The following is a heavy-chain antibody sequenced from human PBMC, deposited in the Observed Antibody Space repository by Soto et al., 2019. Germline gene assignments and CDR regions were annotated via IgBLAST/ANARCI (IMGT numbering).Heavy chain of an antibody. CDR1: GYTFTSYA. CDR2: INAGSGNT. Sequence: QVQLVQSGAEVKKPGASVKVSCKASGYTFTSYAMHWVRQAPGQRLEWMGWINAGSGNTKYSQKFQGRVAITRDTSASTAYMELSSLRSEDTAIYYCARDLTMVRGVIYYMYVWGKGTTVTVSS. V-gene: IGHV1-3*01. J-gene: IGHJ6*03. CDR3: ARDLTMVRGVIYYMYV. D-gene: IGHD3-10*01.